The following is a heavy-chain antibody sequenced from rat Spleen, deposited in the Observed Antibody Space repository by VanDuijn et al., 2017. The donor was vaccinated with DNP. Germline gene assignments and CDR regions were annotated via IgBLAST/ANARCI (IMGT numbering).Heavy chain of an antibody. CDR1: GLSFNDSG. CDR3: TTEGAILRFVSVWFVY. D-gene: IGHD1-11*01. J-gene: IGHJ3*01. Sequence: EVQLVESGGGLIQPGRSLQLSCVASGLSFNDSGLAWVRQAPRRGLEWVASISPSGTNSYYRDSVKGRFTISRDNAKSILYLQMDSLRSEDTATYYCTTEGAILRFVSVWFVYWGPGTPVTVSS. V-gene: IGHV5S23*01. CDR2: ISPSGTNS.